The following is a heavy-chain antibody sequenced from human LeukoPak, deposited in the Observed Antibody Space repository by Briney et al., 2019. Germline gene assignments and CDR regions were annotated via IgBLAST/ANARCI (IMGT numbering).Heavy chain of an antibody. V-gene: IGHV4-39*01. CDR1: DGSISSSSYY. CDR3: AGGAVVATSIFDY. CDR2: IYYSGST. Sequence: NPSETQSLTCTVSDGSISSSSYYWGWIRQPPGKGLEWIGSIYYSGSTYYNPSLKSRVTISVDTSKNQFSLKLSSVTAADTAVYYCAGGAVVATSIFDYWGQGTLVTVSS. J-gene: IGHJ4*02. D-gene: IGHD5-12*01.